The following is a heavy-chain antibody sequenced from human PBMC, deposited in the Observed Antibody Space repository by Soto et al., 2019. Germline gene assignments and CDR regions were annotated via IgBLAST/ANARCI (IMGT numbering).Heavy chain of an antibody. CDR3: ARAPSGSYPEFDY. D-gene: IGHD1-26*01. Sequence: GGSLRLSCAASGFIFSSYTMHWVRQAPGKGLEWVGVITYDGSNQYYADSVKGRFTISRDNSRNMLFLQMNSLRPDDTAVYYCARAPSGSYPEFDYWGQGXLVTVYS. J-gene: IGHJ4*02. CDR2: ITYDGSNQ. CDR1: GFIFSSYT. V-gene: IGHV3-30-3*01.